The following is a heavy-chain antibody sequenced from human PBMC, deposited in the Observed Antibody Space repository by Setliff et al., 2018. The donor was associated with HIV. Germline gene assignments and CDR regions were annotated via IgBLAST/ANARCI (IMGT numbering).Heavy chain of an antibody. J-gene: IGHJ4*02. CDR1: GGTFSTHA. CDR2: IIPIFGTT. V-gene: IGHV1-69*05. Sequence: SAKVSCKASGGTFSTHAINWVRQAPGQGLEWMGGIIPIFGTTHYAQKFQGRVTITTDESTNTAYMELGSLRSEDTAVYYCASGESAAAGTGVRDYWGQGTLVTVSS. CDR3: ASGESAAAGTGVRDY. D-gene: IGHD6-13*01.